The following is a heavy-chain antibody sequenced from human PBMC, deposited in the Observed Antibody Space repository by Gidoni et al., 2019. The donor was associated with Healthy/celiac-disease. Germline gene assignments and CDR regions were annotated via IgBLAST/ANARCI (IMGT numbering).Heavy chain of an antibody. CDR3: ARDGTDEGGDYEPGGFRYYYYGMDV. V-gene: IGHV3-48*02. CDR1: GFPFSSYS. Sequence: EVQLVESGGGLVQPGGSLRLSFAASGFPFSSYSMNWVRQAPGKGLEWVSYISSSSSTIYYADSVKGRFTISRDNAKNSLYLQMNSLRDEDTAVYYCARDGTDEGGDYEPGGFRYYYYGMDVWGQGTTVTVSS. D-gene: IGHD4-17*01. J-gene: IGHJ6*02. CDR2: ISSSSSTI.